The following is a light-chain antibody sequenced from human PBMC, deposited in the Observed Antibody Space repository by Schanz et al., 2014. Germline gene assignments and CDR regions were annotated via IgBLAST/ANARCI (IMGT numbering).Light chain of an antibody. CDR3: CSYAGGTIYN. V-gene: IGLV2-11*01. J-gene: IGLJ1*01. CDR1: SHDVQNYNY. Sequence: QSALTQPPSVSGSPGQSVTISCTGASHDVQNYNYVSRYQQHPGRAPKLIIFDVTKRPSGVPHRFSGSKSGNTASLTISGLQSEDEAEYFCCSYAGGTIYNFGTGTKLTVL. CDR2: DVT.